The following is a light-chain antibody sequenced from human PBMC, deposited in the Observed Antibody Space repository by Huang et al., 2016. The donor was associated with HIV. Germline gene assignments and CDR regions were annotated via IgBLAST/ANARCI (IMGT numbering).Light chain of an antibody. CDR2: GSS. CDR3: QQYNTSPRT. J-gene: IGKJ1*01. V-gene: IGKV3-15*01. Sequence: ENLMTQSPSTLSVSPGESATLSCRASQSVFKNLAWYQQQPGQAPKPLIYGSSTRAAGIPARFSGSGSGTDFTLTISSLQSEDFAVYYCQQYNTSPRTFGQGTKVEV. CDR1: QSVFKN.